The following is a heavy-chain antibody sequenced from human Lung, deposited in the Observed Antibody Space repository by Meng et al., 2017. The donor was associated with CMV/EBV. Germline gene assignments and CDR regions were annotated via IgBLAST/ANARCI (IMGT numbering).Heavy chain of an antibody. D-gene: IGHD2-2*01. CDR3: AKCSSTSCRYFDY. J-gene: IGHJ4*02. V-gene: IGHV3-23*03. CDR2: MYSGGSST. Sequence: GGSLRLXCAASGFTFSRYGMSWVRQAPGKGLEWVSVMYSGGSSTFYADSVQGRFTISRDESKNTLYLQMNSLRAEDTALYYCAKCSSTSCRYFDYWGQGNXV. CDR1: GFTFSRYG.